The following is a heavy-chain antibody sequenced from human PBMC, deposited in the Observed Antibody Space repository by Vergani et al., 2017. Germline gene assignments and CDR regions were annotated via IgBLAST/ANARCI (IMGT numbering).Heavy chain of an antibody. CDR1: GFTLSSHA. V-gene: IGHV3-33*01. D-gene: IGHD2-8*01. Sequence: QVQLEESGGGVVQPGRSLRLSCAGSGFTLSSHAMHWVRQAPGKGLEWVAFIWYDGSKEYYADSVKGRFTISRDNSKNTLYLQMNNLRAADTAVYYCARSGYCAHGVCYMTHYYYMDVWGKGTAVTVSS. J-gene: IGHJ6*03. CDR2: IWYDGSKE. CDR3: ARSGYCAHGVCYMTHYYYMDV.